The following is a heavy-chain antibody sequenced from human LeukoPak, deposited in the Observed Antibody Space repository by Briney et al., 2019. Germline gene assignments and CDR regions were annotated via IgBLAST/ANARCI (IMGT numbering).Heavy chain of an antibody. D-gene: IGHD1-26*01. J-gene: IGHJ4*02. V-gene: IGHV4-59*01. CDR3: ARLNSGSYLNLDY. CDR2: IYYSGST. CDR1: GGSFSGYY. Sequence: PSETLSLTCAVYGGSFSGYYWSWIRQPPGKGLEWIGYIYYSGSTNYNPSLKSRVTISVDTSKNQFSLKLSSVTAADTAVYYCARLNSGSYLNLDYWGQGTLVTVSS.